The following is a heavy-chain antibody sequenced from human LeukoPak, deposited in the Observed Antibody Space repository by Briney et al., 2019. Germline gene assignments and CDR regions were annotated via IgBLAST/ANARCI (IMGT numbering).Heavy chain of an antibody. CDR2: IKQDGSEK. D-gene: IGHD3-22*01. V-gene: IGHV3-7*01. J-gene: IGHJ4*02. Sequence: PGGSLRLSCAASGFTFSSYWMSWVRQAPGKGLEWVANIKQDGSEKYYVDSVKGRFTISRDNAKNSLYLQMNSPRAEDTAVYYCARDITMIVGTFFDYWGQGTLVTVSS. CDR3: ARDITMIVGTFFDY. CDR1: GFTFSSYW.